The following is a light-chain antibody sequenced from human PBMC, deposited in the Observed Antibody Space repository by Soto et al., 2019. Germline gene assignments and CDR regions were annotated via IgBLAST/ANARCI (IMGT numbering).Light chain of an antibody. J-gene: IGLJ2*01. CDR3: AECDDSRRAHLV. CDR1: SSNIGSNY. CDR2: RNN. Sequence: QSVLTQPPSASGTPGQRVTISCSGSSSNIGSNYVYWYQQLPGTAPKFLIYRNNQRPSGVPDRFSGAKSGTSAALAISGLRYEDDADYYCAECDDSRRAHLVFGGGTKLTVL. V-gene: IGLV1-47*01.